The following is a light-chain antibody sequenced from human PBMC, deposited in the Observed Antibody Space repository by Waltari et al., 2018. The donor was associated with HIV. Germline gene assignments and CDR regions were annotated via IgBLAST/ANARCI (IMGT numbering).Light chain of an antibody. CDR3: CSYAGNSDVV. CDR1: SSDLGGYNY. CDR2: DVN. J-gene: IGLJ2*01. V-gene: IGLV2-11*01. Sequence: QSALTQPHSVSGSPGQSVTISCTVTSSDLGGYNYVSWYRQFPGKAPSVIIHDVNKRPSGVPDRFSGSKSGNTASLTISGLQTDDEADYYCCSYAGNSDVVFGGGTTLTVL.